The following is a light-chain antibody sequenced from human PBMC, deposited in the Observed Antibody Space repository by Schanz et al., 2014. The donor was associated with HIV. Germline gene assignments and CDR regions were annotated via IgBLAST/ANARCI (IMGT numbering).Light chain of an antibody. CDR3: CSYAGSRVV. J-gene: IGLJ2*01. V-gene: IGLV2-11*01. CDR1: SSDVGGYNY. Sequence: QSALTQPPSASGSPGQSVTISCTGTSSDVGGYNYVSWYQQHPGKAPKLMIYDVSKRPSGVPDRFSGSKSGNTASLTISGLQAEDEADYYCCSYAGSRVVFGGGTKLTVL. CDR2: DVS.